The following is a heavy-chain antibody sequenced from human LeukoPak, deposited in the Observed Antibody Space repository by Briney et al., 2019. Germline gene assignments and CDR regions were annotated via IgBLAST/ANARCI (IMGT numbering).Heavy chain of an antibody. CDR3: ARVMADEGYYHDNTYFYYYYGMDV. J-gene: IGHJ6*02. CDR1: GFTVSSNY. CDR2: IYSGGST. V-gene: IGHV3-66*01. Sequence: GGSLRLSCAASGFTVSSNYMSWVRQAPGKGLEWVSVIYSGGSTYYADSVKGRFAISRDNSKNTLYLQMNSLRAEDTAVYYCARVMADEGYYHDNTYFYYYYGMDVWGQGTTVTVSS. D-gene: IGHD3-22*01.